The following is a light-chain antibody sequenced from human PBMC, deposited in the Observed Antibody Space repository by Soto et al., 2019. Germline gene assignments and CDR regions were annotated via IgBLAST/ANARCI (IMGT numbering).Light chain of an antibody. V-gene: IGKV3-15*01. CDR1: QSVRIN. Sequence: EIVMTQSPATLAVSPGERATLSCRASQSVRINVAWYQQKNGQAPRLLVYGASTRASGIPDRFSGSGSGTEFTLTISSLQSEDFAVYYCHHYGTSPWTFGQGTKVDIK. J-gene: IGKJ1*01. CDR3: HHYGTSPWT. CDR2: GAS.